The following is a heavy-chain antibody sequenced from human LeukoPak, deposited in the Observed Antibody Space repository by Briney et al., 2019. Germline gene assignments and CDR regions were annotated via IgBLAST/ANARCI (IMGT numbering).Heavy chain of an antibody. Sequence: GESLKISCKGSGYSFTSYWISWVRQMPGKGLEWMGRIDPSDSYTNYSPSFQGHVTISADKSITTAYLQWRSLKASDTAMYYCARGSYDSSGYLDAFDIWGQGTMVTVSS. CDR1: GYSFTSYW. V-gene: IGHV5-10-1*01. CDR3: ARGSYDSSGYLDAFDI. D-gene: IGHD3-22*01. CDR2: IDPSDSYT. J-gene: IGHJ3*02.